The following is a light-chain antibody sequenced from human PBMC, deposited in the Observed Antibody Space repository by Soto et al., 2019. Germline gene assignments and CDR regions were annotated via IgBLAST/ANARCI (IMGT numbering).Light chain of an antibody. CDR2: GAF. Sequence: EILMTQSPVTLSVSPGERVTLSCRASQSVSDNLAWYQQKPGQAPSLLIYGAFTRATGVPARFSGAGSGTEFTLTISSLQSEDFALYCCQQYNDWPLTFGQGTKVDIK. J-gene: IGKJ1*01. CDR3: QQYNDWPLT. V-gene: IGKV3-15*01. CDR1: QSVSDN.